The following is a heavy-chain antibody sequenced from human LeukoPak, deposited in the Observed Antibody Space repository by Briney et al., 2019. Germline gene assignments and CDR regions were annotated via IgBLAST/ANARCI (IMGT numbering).Heavy chain of an antibody. CDR2: ITWDATKT. CDR1: GFTFDDYS. Sequence: GGSLRLSCAASGFTFDDYSMHWVRQAPGKGLEWVSLITWDATKTYYADFVRGRFTVSKDDSKNSLYLQMNSLTTEDTALYYCAKGRIPGTTSTFNYFDYWGQGTLVSVSS. J-gene: IGHJ4*02. CDR3: AKGRIPGTTSTFNYFDY. D-gene: IGHD5-24*01. V-gene: IGHV3-43*01.